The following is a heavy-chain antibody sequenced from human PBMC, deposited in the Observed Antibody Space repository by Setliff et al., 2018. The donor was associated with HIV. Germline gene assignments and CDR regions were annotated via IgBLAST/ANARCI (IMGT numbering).Heavy chain of an antibody. V-gene: IGHV4-4*09. D-gene: IGHD4-17*01. Sequence: LSLTCTVSGGSISSYYWSWIRQPPGKGLEWIGYIYTSGSVNYNPSLNSRVTISVDTSKNQFSLRLTSVTAADTAVYYCASQPPPGDYADYWGQGTLVTVSS. J-gene: IGHJ4*02. CDR2: IYTSGSV. CDR1: GGSISSYY. CDR3: ASQPPPGDYADY.